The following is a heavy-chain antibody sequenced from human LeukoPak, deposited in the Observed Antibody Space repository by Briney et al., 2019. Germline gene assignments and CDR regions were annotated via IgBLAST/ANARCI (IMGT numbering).Heavy chain of an antibody. V-gene: IGHV3-74*01. CDR1: VFTFSSYW. J-gene: IGHJ4*02. Sequence: PGGSLRLSCAASVFTFSSYWMHWVRQAPGKGLVWVSRINSDGSSTSYADSVKGRFTISRDNAKNTLYLQMNSLRAEDTAVYYCARLLDYGDYIDYWGQGTLVTVSS. D-gene: IGHD4-17*01. CDR2: INSDGSST. CDR3: ARLLDYGDYIDY.